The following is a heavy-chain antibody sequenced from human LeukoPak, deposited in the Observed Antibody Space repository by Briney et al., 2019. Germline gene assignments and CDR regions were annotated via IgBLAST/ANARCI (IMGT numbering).Heavy chain of an antibody. V-gene: IGHV3-30*02. CDR3: ARDLGIAADEYFQY. D-gene: IGHD6-13*01. CDR2: IRYDGSNK. Sequence: GGSLRLSCAASGFTFSSYGMHWVRQAPGKGLEWVAFIRYDGSNKYYADSVKGRFTISRDNSKNTLYLQMNSLRSDDTAVYYCARDLGIAADEYFQYWGQGTLVTVSS. CDR1: GFTFSSYG. J-gene: IGHJ1*01.